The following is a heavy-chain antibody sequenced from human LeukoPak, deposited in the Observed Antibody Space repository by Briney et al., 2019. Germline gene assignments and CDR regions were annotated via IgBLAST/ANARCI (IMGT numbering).Heavy chain of an antibody. CDR3: AKEKTTGTCYVDY. CDR1: GFTFSSYW. V-gene: IGHV3-7*01. CDR2: IKQDGSDK. Sequence: GGSLRLSCAASGFTFSSYWMSWVRRAPGKGLEGVANIKQDGSDKYYVDSVKGRFTISRHNDKNSLYLQMNSLRAEDTAVYYCAKEKTTGTCYVDYWGQGTLVTVSS. J-gene: IGHJ4*02. D-gene: IGHD1-7*01.